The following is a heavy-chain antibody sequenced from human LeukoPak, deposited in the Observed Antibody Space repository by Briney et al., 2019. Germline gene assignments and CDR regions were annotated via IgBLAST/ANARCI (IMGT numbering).Heavy chain of an antibody. J-gene: IGHJ4*02. CDR2: ISWNSGSI. V-gene: IGHV3-9*01. Sequence: PGRSLRLSCAASGFTFDDYAMHWVRQAPGKGLEWVSGISWNSGSIGYADSVKGRFTISRDNSKNTLYLQMNSLRAEDTAVYYCANAQPPDYWGQGTLVTVSS. CDR3: ANAQPPDY. CDR1: GFTFDDYA.